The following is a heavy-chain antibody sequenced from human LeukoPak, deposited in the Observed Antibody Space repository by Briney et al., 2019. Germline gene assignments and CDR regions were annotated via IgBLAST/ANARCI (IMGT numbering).Heavy chain of an antibody. D-gene: IGHD1-1*01. J-gene: IGHJ4*02. Sequence: PSETLSLTCTVSGGSISDYYWSWIRQPAGKGLEWIGRIYTTGSTDHNPSLKSRVTMSVDTSKNQFSLKLTSVTAADTAVYYCASALPFQLVHWGQGTLVTVSS. CDR2: IYTTGST. V-gene: IGHV4-4*07. CDR3: ASALPFQLVH. CDR1: GGSISDYY.